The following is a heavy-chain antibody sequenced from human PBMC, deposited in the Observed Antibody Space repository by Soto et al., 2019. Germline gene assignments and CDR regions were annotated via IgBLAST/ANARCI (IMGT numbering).Heavy chain of an antibody. CDR3: AGGTDYRWVL. V-gene: IGHV4-34*01. CDR1: GGSFSTYY. CDR2: INHSGSN. D-gene: IGHD4-4*01. Sequence: PSETLSLTCVVSGGSFSTYYYNWIRQSPGKGLEWIGEINHSGSNNYSPSLKSRVTMSVDTSKNQFSLKLNSLTAADAAVYYCAGGTDYRWVLWGQGTTVTVSS. J-gene: IGHJ6*02.